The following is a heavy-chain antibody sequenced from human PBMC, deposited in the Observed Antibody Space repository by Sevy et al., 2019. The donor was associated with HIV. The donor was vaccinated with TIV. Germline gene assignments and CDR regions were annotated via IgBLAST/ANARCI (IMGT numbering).Heavy chain of an antibody. CDR2: IYHSGST. J-gene: IGHJ5*02. Sequence: SETLSLTCAVYGGSFSGYYWSWIRQPPGKGLEWIGEIYHSGSTNYNPSLKSRVTISVDTSKNQCSLKLSSVTAADTAVYYCARCGRGSLVVGGGSCRSFWFDPWGQGTLVTVSS. V-gene: IGHV4-34*01. D-gene: IGHD2-15*01. CDR3: ARCGRGSLVVGGGSCRSFWFDP. CDR1: GGSFSGYY.